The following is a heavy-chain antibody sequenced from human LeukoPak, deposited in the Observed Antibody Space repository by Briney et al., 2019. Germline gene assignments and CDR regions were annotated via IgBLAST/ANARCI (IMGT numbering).Heavy chain of an antibody. CDR3: ARVQLLSDDVFNV. CDR2: INPNNGGT. CDR1: GYIFTDLY. J-gene: IGHJ3*01. Sequence: ASVKVSCRASGYIFTDLYIHWLRQAPGQGLEYMGRINPNNGGTNYAQEFQGRVTMTRDTSISTTYMELNSLTSDDTAVYYCARVQLLSDDVFNVWGQGTMVTVSS. V-gene: IGHV1-2*02. D-gene: IGHD3-10*01.